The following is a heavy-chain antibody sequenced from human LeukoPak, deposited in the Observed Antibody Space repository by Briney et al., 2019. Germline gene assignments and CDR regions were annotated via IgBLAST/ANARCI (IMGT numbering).Heavy chain of an antibody. CDR3: ARIDLLDDYGGYGSFDY. V-gene: IGHV4-39*01. CDR1: GASISSTSDY. Sequence: SETLSLTCNVSGASISSTSDYWGWIRQPPGKGLEWIGDFSYSGSTYYNPSLRSRVTISVDTSKNQFPLKLSSVTAADTAVYYCARIDLLDDYGGYGSFDYWGQGTLVTVSS. J-gene: IGHJ4*02. CDR2: FSYSGST. D-gene: IGHD4-17*01.